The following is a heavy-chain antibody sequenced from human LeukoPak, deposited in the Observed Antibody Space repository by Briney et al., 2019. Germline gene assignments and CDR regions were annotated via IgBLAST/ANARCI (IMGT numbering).Heavy chain of an antibody. CDR1: GLTFSDYY. D-gene: IGHD2-2*01. J-gene: IGHJ6*03. CDR3: ARPGYCSSTSCGKQSHYYMDV. V-gene: IGHV3-11*04. CDR2: ISSSGSTI. Sequence: PGGSLRLSCAASGLTFSDYYMSWIRQAPGKGLEWVSYISSSGSTIYYADSVKGRFTISRDNAKNSLYLQMNSLRAEDTAVYYCARPGYCSSTSCGKQSHYYMDVWGKGTTVTVSS.